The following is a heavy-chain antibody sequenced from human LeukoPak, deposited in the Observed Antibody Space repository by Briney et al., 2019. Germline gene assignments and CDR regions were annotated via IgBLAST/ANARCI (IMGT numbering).Heavy chain of an antibody. Sequence: GASVKVSCKASGGTFSSYAISWVRQAPGQGLEWMGGIIPIFGTAKYAQKFQGRVTITADESTSTAYMELSSLRSEDTGVYYCASPPWNYGGSHWYFDLWGRGTLVTVS. CDR2: IIPIFGTA. V-gene: IGHV1-69*13. D-gene: IGHD1-7*01. J-gene: IGHJ2*01. CDR3: ASPPWNYGGSHWYFDL. CDR1: GGTFSSYA.